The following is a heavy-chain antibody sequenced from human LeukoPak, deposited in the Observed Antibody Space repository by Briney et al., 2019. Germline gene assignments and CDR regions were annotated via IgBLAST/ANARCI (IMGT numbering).Heavy chain of an antibody. CDR2: MNPNSGNT. Sequence: GASVKVSCKASGYTFTSYDINWVRQATGQGLEWMGWMNPNSGNTGYAQKFQGRVTMTRNTSISTAYMELSSLRSEDTAVYYCAGRVRTYYYYGMDVWGQGTTVTVSS. V-gene: IGHV1-8*01. J-gene: IGHJ6*02. D-gene: IGHD3-10*02. CDR3: AGRVRTYYYYGMDV. CDR1: GYTFTSYD.